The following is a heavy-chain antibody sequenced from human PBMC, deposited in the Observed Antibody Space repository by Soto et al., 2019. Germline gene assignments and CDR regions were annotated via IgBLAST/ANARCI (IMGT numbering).Heavy chain of an antibody. Sequence: EVQLVESGGGLVQPGRTLRLSCAASGFTFGDYAMHWVRQAPGKGLEWVSGISWNSATIAYADSVKGRFTISRNNAQKSLYLQMKALTTDDTALYYCAKVAVTGPLFYYYYIEVWGQGTTVTVSS. CDR2: ISWNSATI. V-gene: IGHV3-9*01. D-gene: IGHD2-15*01. CDR3: AKVAVTGPLFYYYYIEV. J-gene: IGHJ6*03. CDR1: GFTFGDYA.